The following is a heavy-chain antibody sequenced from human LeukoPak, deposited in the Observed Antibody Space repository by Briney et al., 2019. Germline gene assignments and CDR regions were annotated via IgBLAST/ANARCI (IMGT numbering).Heavy chain of an antibody. CDR2: INHSGST. Sequence: PSETLSLTCAVYGGSFSGYYWSWIRQPPGKGLEWIGEINHSGSTNYNPSLESRVTISVDTSKNQFSLKLSSVTAADTAVYYCARATTRRIAARPNSWFDPWGQGTLVTVSS. V-gene: IGHV4-34*01. CDR1: GGSFSGYY. CDR3: ARATTRRIAARPNSWFDP. J-gene: IGHJ5*02. D-gene: IGHD6-6*01.